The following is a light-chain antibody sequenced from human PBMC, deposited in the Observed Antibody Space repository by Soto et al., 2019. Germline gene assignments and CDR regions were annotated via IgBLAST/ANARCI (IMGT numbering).Light chain of an antibody. CDR2: AAS. CDR3: QQVDVYPST. CDR1: QGISSF. Sequence: IQLTQSPSSLSASIGDRVTITCRASQGISSFLAWYQQKPGKAPNLLIYAASTLQSGVPSRFSGGGSGTDFTLTINRLQPEDFATYYCQQVDVYPSTFGGGTKVEI. V-gene: IGKV1-9*01. J-gene: IGKJ4*01.